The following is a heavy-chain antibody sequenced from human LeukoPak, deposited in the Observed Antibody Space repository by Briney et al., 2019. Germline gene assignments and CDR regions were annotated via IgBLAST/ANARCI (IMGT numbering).Heavy chain of an antibody. CDR2: IYYSGRT. CDR3: ARRRYYDGSGYLE. J-gene: IGHJ1*01. D-gene: IGHD3-22*01. V-gene: IGHV4-39*01. Sequence: SETLSLTCSVSGDSVSRSDSYWDWIRQPPGKGLEWIGTIYYSGRTYYSPSLKSRVTMSVDPSNNQFSLNLRSVTAADTAVYYCARRRYYDGSGYLEWGQGTLLSASS. CDR1: GDSVSRSDSY.